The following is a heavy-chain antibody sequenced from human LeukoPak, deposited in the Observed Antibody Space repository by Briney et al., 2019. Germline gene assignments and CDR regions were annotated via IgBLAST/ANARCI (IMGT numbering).Heavy chain of an antibody. J-gene: IGHJ4*02. D-gene: IGHD4-17*01. CDR3: ARERHDYGDYKGY. V-gene: IGHV3-66*01. Sequence: PGGSLRPSCAASGFTVSSNYMSWVRQAPGKGLEWVSVIYSGGSTYYADSVKGRFTISRDNSKNTLYLQMNSLRAEDTAVYYCARERHDYGDYKGYWGQGTLVTVSS. CDR1: GFTVSSNY. CDR2: IYSGGST.